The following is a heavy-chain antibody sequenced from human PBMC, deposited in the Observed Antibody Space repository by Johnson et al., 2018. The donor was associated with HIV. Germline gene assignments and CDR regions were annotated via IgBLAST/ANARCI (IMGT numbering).Heavy chain of an antibody. D-gene: IGHD2-2*01. CDR3: ARAKNTRIYIVVVPAAKRSAFDI. CDR1: GFTFSSYA. J-gene: IGHJ3*02. CDR2: ISYDGSNK. Sequence: QVQLVESGGGVVQPGRSLRLSCAASGFTFSSYAMHWVRQAPGKGLEWVAVISYDGSNKYYADSVKGRFTISRDNSKNTLFLQMNSLRAEDTAVYYCARAKNTRIYIVVVPAAKRSAFDIWGQGTMVIVSS. V-gene: IGHV3-30-3*01.